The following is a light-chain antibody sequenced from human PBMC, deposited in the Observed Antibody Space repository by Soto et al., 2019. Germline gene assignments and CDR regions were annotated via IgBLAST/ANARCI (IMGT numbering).Light chain of an antibody. CDR2: LGS. J-gene: IGKJ4*02. V-gene: IGKV2-28*01. Sequence: DIVMTHSPLSLPVTPGEPASISCRSSQNLMHSNGYNYLDWYVQKPGQSPQLLIYLGSNRASGVPDRFSGSGLGTDFTLKISRVEAEDVGVYVGLQNLQTTTFGXRTKVDIX. CDR1: QNLMHSNGYNY. CDR3: LQNLQTTT.